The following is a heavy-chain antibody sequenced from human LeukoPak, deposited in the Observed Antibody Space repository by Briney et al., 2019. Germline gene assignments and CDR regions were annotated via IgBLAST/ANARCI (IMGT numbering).Heavy chain of an antibody. J-gene: IGHJ6*03. Sequence: NAGGSLRLSCAASGFAFRTFRMSWVRQAPGKGLEWVSHITSSSKDIYYADSVKDRFTISRDNAKNSLYLQMNSLRAEDTAVYYCARVEVLNFYHQYIEVWGKGTTVTVSS. CDR1: GFAFRTFR. CDR3: ARVEVLNFYHQYIEV. V-gene: IGHV3-21*01. CDR2: ITSSSKDI.